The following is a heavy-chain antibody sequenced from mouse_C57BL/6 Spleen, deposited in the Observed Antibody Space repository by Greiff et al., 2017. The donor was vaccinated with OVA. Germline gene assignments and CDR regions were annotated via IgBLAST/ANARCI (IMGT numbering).Heavy chain of an antibody. CDR1: GYTFTSYW. J-gene: IGHJ1*03. V-gene: IGHV1-52*01. CDR3: ARVYSNYGYFDV. Sequence: VQLQQPGAELVRPGSSVKLSCKASGYTFTSYWMHWVKQRPIQGLEWIGNIDPSDSETHYNQKFKDKATLTVDKSSSTAYMQLSSLTSEDSAVYYCARVYSNYGYFDVWGTGTTVTVSS. D-gene: IGHD2-5*01. CDR2: IDPSDSET.